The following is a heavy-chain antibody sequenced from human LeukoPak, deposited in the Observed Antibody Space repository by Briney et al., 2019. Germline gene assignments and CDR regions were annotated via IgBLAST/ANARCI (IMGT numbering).Heavy chain of an antibody. CDR2: IYYSGST. D-gene: IGHD6-13*01. V-gene: IGHV4-61*01. CDR1: GDSVTSGNYY. J-gene: IGHJ3*02. Sequence: SETLSLTCTVSGDSVTSGNYYWRWVRQPPGKGLEWIGYIYYSGSTNYNPSLKSRVTMSLDTSKNQFSLKLSSVTAADTALYYCARENRATAGLDAFAIWGQGTMVIVSS. CDR3: ARENRATAGLDAFAI.